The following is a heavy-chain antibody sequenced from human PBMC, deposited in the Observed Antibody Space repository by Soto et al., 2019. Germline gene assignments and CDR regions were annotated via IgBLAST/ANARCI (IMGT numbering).Heavy chain of an antibody. J-gene: IGHJ6*02. CDR1: GGAFTNYS. CDR3: AIWSNCYPLCYRGMDV. Sequence: QVQLLQSGAEVKKPGSSVKVSCKVSGGAFTNYSLNWVRHAPGQGLEWLGGIIPLPNTSNYSLKLLGRGSVSANISSNTVYMHLSGLTSDDTATYYCAIWSNCYPLCYRGMDVWGQGTTVTVSS. CDR2: IIPLPNTS. D-gene: IGHD1-20*01. V-gene: IGHV1-69*06.